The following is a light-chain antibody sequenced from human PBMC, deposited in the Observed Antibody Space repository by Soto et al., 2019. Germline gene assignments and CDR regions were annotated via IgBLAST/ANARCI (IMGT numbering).Light chain of an antibody. Sequence: QSVLTQAASVSGSPGQSIPISCTGTSSDVGGYNYVSWYQQHPGKAPKLMIYDVSNRPSGVSNRFSGSKSGNTASLTISGLQAEDEADYYCSSYTSSSTYVFGTGTKSPS. CDR2: DVS. V-gene: IGLV2-14*01. CDR3: SSYTSSSTYV. J-gene: IGLJ1*01. CDR1: SSDVGGYNY.